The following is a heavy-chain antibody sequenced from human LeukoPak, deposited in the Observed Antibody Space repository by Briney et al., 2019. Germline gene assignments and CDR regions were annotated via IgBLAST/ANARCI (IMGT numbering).Heavy chain of an antibody. J-gene: IGHJ6*03. CDR2: ISSSSSYI. CDR1: GFTFSSYS. CDR3: ARFPGWLNYYTDV. Sequence: VGSLGLSCAASGFTFSSYSMNWVRQAPGKGLEWVSSISSSSSYIYYADSVKGRFTISRDNAKNSLYLQMNSLRAEDTAVYYCARFPGWLNYYTDVWGKGTTVTVSS. D-gene: IGHD5-24*01. V-gene: IGHV3-21*01.